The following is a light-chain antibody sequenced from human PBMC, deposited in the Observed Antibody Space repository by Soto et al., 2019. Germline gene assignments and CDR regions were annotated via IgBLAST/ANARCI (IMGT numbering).Light chain of an antibody. CDR2: KAS. J-gene: IGKJ2*01. CDR1: QSISSW. Sequence: DIQMTQSPSTRSASVGDRVTITCRASQSISSWLAWYQPKPGRAPNLLIYKASTLDSGVPARFSGSGSGTEFTLTISSLEPDDFAAYHCQQYDSSSYTFGEGTKLEIK. V-gene: IGKV1-5*03. CDR3: QQYDSSSYT.